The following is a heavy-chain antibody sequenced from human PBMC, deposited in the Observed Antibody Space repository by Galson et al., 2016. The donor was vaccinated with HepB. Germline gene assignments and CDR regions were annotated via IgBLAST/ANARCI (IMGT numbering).Heavy chain of an antibody. CDR1: AFPFSTFT. V-gene: IGHV3-23*03. CDR2: LNNDGNII. D-gene: IGHD2-8*01. Sequence: SLRLSCAASAFPFSTFTMSWVRQAPGKGLEWVSNLNNDGNIIYYADSVRGRFTISRDNSRNTLYLQMNSLRVEDTAVYYCAKSLNGRFDDWGQGTLVTVSS. CDR3: AKSLNGRFDD. J-gene: IGHJ4*02.